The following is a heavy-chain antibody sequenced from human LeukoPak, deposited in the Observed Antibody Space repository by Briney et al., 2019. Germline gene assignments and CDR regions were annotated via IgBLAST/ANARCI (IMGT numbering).Heavy chain of an antibody. Sequence: PGGSLRLSCAASGFTFSNYGMHWVRQAPGKGLEWVVLIWYDGSNEDHADSVKGRFTISRDNSKNTLYLQMNSLRAEDTALYYCARRGTPGSSDAFDMWGQGTMVTVSS. CDR1: GFTFSNYG. CDR3: ARRGTPGSSDAFDM. D-gene: IGHD3-16*01. V-gene: IGHV3-33*01. CDR2: IWYDGSNE. J-gene: IGHJ3*02.